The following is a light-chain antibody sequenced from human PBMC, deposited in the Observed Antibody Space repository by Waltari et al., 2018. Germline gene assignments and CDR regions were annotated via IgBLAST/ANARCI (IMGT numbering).Light chain of an antibody. J-gene: IGLJ3*02. CDR3: FSYTSSSTWV. Sequence: QSALTQPASVSGSPGQSTTIPCTATSSHVGGYNYVSWFQQHPGKAPKLMIYDVTNRPSGVSNRFSGSKSGDTASLTISGLQAEDEADYYCFSYTSSSTWVFGGGTKLTVL. CDR1: SSHVGGYNY. CDR2: DVT. V-gene: IGLV2-14*03.